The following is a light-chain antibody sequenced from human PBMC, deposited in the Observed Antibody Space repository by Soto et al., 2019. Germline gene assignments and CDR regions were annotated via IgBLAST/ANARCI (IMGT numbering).Light chain of an antibody. V-gene: IGKV1-12*01. CDR1: QGISSW. Sequence: DIQMTQSPSAVSASVGDRVTITCRASQGISSWLAWYQQKPGKAPKLLIYAASSLQSGVLSRFSGSRSWTYFTLTISYLQPADFATYYCQQANSFPITFGQGTRLVIK. J-gene: IGKJ5*01. CDR3: QQANSFPIT. CDR2: AAS.